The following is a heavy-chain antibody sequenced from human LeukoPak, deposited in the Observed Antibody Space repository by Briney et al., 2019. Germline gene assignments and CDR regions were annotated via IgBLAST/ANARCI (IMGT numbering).Heavy chain of an antibody. CDR2: TYYRSKWYH. Sequence: SQTLSLTCAISGDTVSSNSAAWSWIRQSPSRGLEWLGRTYYRSKWYHDYAVSVRRRVSVNPDTSKNQFSLQLNSVTPEDTAVYYCARFLGIGSQRYYFDSWGQGTLVTVSS. J-gene: IGHJ4*02. CDR1: GDTVSSNSAA. CDR3: ARFLGIGSQRYYFDS. V-gene: IGHV6-1*01. D-gene: IGHD6-19*01.